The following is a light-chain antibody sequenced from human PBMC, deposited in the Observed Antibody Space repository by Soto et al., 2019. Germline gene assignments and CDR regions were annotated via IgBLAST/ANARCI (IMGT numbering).Light chain of an antibody. V-gene: IGKV3-15*01. CDR3: QQYNNWPQT. Sequence: EIVMTQSPATLSVSPGERATLSCRASQSVSSNLAWYQQKPGQAPRLLIYGASTRATGIPARFSGSGSGTAFTLTISSLQSEDFAVYYCQQYNNWPQTFGPGTKVYIK. CDR1: QSVSSN. J-gene: IGKJ3*01. CDR2: GAS.